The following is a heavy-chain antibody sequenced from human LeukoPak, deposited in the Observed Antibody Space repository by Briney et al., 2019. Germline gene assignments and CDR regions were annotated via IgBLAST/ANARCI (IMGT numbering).Heavy chain of an antibody. V-gene: IGHV4-30-4*01. CDR1: GGSISSGDYY. CDR3: ARDVDRGDYMDV. Sequence: SETLSLACTVSGGSISSGDYYWSWIRQPPGKGLEWIGYIYYSGSTYYNPSLKSRGTISVDTSKNQVSLKLGSVTAADTAVYYCARDVDRGDYMDVWGKGTTVTVSS. CDR2: IYYSGST. J-gene: IGHJ6*03. D-gene: IGHD3-10*01.